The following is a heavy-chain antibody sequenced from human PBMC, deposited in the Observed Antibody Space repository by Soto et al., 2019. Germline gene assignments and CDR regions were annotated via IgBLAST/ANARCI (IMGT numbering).Heavy chain of an antibody. CDR2: IYYSGST. CDR3: ARQRSGYGFAICD. D-gene: IGHD5-12*01. CDR1: GGSISSYY. V-gene: IGHV4-59*08. J-gene: IGHJ4*02. Sequence: QVQLQESGPGLVKPSETLSLTCTVSGGSISSYYWSWIRQPPGKGLEWIGYIYYSGSTNYNPSLKSPVTISVDTSKNQCALRLSSVTAADTAVYYCARQRSGYGFAICDWGQGTLVTVSS.